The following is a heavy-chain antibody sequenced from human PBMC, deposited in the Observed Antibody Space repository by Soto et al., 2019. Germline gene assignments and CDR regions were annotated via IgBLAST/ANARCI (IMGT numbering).Heavy chain of an antibody. CDR2: LYWDAAK. V-gene: IGHV2-5*02. Sequence: QITLKESGPTLVKPTQTLTLTFTFSAFSLSTSRVGVGWIRQPPGQALEWLAGLYWDAAKTYRPSLKSRLSITKDTSKNQVALTMTNMDPVDTSTYYCAHAYGGRSLYWGQGTLVTVSS. CDR3: AHAYGGRSLY. CDR1: AFSLSTSRVG. J-gene: IGHJ4*02. D-gene: IGHD1-26*01.